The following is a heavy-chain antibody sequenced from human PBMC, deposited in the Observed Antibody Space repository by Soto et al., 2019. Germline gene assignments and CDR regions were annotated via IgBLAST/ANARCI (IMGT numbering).Heavy chain of an antibody. CDR2: INHSGST. J-gene: IGHJ4*02. Sequence: SETLSLTCAVYGGSFSGYYWSWIRQPPGKGLEWIGEINHSGSTNYNPSLKSRVTISVDTSKNQFSLKLSSVTAADTAVYYCARTLVVPAAMIDYFDYWGQGTLVTVSS. CDR3: ARTLVVPAAMIDYFDY. CDR1: GGSFSGYY. D-gene: IGHD2-2*01. V-gene: IGHV4-34*01.